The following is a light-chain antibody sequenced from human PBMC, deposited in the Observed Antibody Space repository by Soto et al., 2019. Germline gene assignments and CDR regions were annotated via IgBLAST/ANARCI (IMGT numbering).Light chain of an antibody. CDR1: QSISSY. CDR2: AAS. Sequence: DIQMTQSPSPLSASVGDRVTITFRASQSISSYLNWYQQKPGKAPKLLIYAASSLQSGVPSRFSGSGSGTDLTLTISSLQPEDFATYYCQQSYSTPLNFGTSTKVDI. J-gene: IGKJ3*01. V-gene: IGKV1-39*01. CDR3: QQSYSTPLN.